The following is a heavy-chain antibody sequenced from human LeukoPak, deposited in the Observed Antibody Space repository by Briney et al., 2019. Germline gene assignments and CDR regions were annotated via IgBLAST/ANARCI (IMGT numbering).Heavy chain of an antibody. Sequence: GGSLRLSCAASGSTFSSYAMSWVRQAPGKGLEWVSAISGSGGSTYYADSVKGRFTISRDNSKNTLYLQMNSLRAEDTAVYYCARQAFDTVMGDYWGQGTLVTVSS. CDR2: ISGSGGST. D-gene: IGHD4-17*01. V-gene: IGHV3-23*01. J-gene: IGHJ4*02. CDR1: GSTFSSYA. CDR3: ARQAFDTVMGDY.